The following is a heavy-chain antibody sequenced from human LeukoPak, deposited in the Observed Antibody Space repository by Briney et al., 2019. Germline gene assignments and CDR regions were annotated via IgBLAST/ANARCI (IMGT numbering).Heavy chain of an antibody. V-gene: IGHV1-18*01. CDR1: GYTFSNYG. J-gene: IGHJ6*03. Sequence: ASVKVSCKASGYTFSNYGISWVRQAPGQGLDWPGWITAYNGDTNYAQKFQGRVTMTTDTSTSTAYMELRSLRSDDTAVYYCARAHSGYDYPYHYYMDVWGRGTTVTVSS. CDR2: ITAYNGDT. CDR3: ARAHSGYDYPYHYYMDV. D-gene: IGHD5-12*01.